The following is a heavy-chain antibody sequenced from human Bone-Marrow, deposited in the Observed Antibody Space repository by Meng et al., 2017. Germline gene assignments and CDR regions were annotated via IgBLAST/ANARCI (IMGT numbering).Heavy chain of an antibody. J-gene: IGHJ4*02. Sequence: SVKVSCKASGGTFSSYAISWVRQAPGQGLEWMGGIIPIFGTANYAQKFQGRVTITADKSTSTTYMELSGLRSEDTAIYYCTRDKWAARPSYFDYWGQGTLVTVSS. V-gene: IGHV1-69*06. CDR1: GGTFSSYA. D-gene: IGHD6-6*01. CDR2: IIPIFGTA. CDR3: TRDKWAARPSYFDY.